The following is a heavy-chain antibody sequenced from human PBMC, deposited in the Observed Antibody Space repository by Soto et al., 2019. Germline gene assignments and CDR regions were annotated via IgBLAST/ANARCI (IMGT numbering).Heavy chain of an antibody. V-gene: IGHV3-23*01. CDR3: AYSGVGVWGNGYGRFDS. D-gene: IGHD5-18*01. J-gene: IGHJ4*02. Sequence: LRLSCAASVFTFSSYAMSWVRQAPRKGLEWVSGIIGNGANTSYADSVRGRFTISRDNSKDTLFLQMNSLRADDTATYYCAYSGVGVWGNGYGRFDSWGQGTLVTVSS. CDR1: VFTFSSYA. CDR2: IIGNGANT.